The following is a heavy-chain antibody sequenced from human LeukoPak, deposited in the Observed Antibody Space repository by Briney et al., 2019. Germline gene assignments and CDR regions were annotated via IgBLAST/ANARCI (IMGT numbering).Heavy chain of an antibody. CDR2: ISYDGSNK. CDR3: AKDKRITIFGVVTKTYYGMDV. J-gene: IGHJ6*02. V-gene: IGHV3-30*18. D-gene: IGHD3-3*01. Sequence: GGSLRLSCAASGFTFGSYGMHWVRQAPGKGLEWVAVISYDGSNKYYADSVKGRFTISRDNSKNTLYLQMNSLRAEDTAVYYCAKDKRITIFGVVTKTYYGMDVWGQGTTVTVSS. CDR1: GFTFGSYG.